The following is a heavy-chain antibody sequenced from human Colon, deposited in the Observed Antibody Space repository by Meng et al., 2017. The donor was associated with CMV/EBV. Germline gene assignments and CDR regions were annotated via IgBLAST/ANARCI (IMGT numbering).Heavy chain of an antibody. J-gene: IGHJ5*02. CDR3: ARDVMLPAPFFDP. Sequence: VSYGSVDRYGAFWSWLRQPPGKGLGWIGYIHYSGNTNYNPSLKSRVTMSIETSKNQFSLTLFSVTAADTAVYYCARDVMLPAPFFDPWGQGTLVTVSS. V-gene: IGHV4-61*08. CDR2: IHYSGNT. D-gene: IGHD2-2*01. CDR1: YGSVDRYGAF.